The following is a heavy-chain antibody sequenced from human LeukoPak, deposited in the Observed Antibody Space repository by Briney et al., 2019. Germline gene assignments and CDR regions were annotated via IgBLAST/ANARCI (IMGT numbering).Heavy chain of an antibody. CDR2: ITPSGST. CDR1: GGSFSGYF. D-gene: IGHD2/OR15-2a*01. Sequence: SETLSLTCVVYGGSFSGYFWSWIRQPPGKGLEWIGEITPSGSTNYNPSLKSRVSISIDTSKKKLSLRLTSVTAADSAVYYCAGSVFYGNRDYWGQGTLVTVSS. CDR3: AGSVFYGNRDY. J-gene: IGHJ4*02. V-gene: IGHV4-34*01.